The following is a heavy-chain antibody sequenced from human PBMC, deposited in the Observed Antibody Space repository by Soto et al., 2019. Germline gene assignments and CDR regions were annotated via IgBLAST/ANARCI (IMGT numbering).Heavy chain of an antibody. CDR2: ISSSSSYI. Sequence: GGSLRLSCAASGFTFSSYSMNWVRQAPGKGLEWVSSISSSSSYIYYADSVKGRFTISRDNAKNSLYLQMNSLRAEDTAVYYCARDRLANDAFDIWGQGKMVTVSS. V-gene: IGHV3-21*01. CDR1: GFTFSSYS. CDR3: ARDRLANDAFDI. J-gene: IGHJ3*02.